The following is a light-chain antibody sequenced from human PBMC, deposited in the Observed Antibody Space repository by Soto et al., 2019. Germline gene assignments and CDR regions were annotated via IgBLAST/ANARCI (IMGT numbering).Light chain of an antibody. Sequence: DIQMTQSPSTLSASVGDRVTITCRASQSISSWLAWYQQKPGKAPKLLIYKASSLESGVPSRFSGSGSGTEFTLTISSLQPDDFATYYCQQYNSYSHTFGQGTKGDI. CDR3: QQYNSYSHT. V-gene: IGKV1-5*03. CDR1: QSISSW. CDR2: KAS. J-gene: IGKJ1*01.